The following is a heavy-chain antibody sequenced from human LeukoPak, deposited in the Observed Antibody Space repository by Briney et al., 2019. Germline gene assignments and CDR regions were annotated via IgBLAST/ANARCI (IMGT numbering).Heavy chain of an antibody. CDR3: AKEVYYGSGSSPNY. Sequence: GGSLRLSCAASGFTFSSYAMSWVRQAPGKWLEWVSAISGSGGSTYYADSVKGRFTISRDNSKNTLYLQMNSLRAEDTAVYYCAKEVYYGSGSSPNYWGQGTLVTVSS. D-gene: IGHD3-10*01. J-gene: IGHJ4*02. V-gene: IGHV3-23*01. CDR2: ISGSGGST. CDR1: GFTFSSYA.